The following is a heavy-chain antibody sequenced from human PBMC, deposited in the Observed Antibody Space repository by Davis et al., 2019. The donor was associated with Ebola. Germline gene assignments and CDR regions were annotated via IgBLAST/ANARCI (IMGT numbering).Heavy chain of an antibody. J-gene: IGHJ6*02. V-gene: IGHV1-69*06. CDR3: AITVTTFLPSFYYYGMDV. CDR2: IIPIFGTA. CDR1: GYTFTSYY. Sequence: SVKVSCKASGYTFTSYYMHWVRQAPGQGLEWMGRIIPIFGTANYAQKFQGRVTITADKSTSTAYMELSSLRSEDTAVYYCAITVTTFLPSFYYYGMDVWGQGTTVTVSS. D-gene: IGHD4-17*01.